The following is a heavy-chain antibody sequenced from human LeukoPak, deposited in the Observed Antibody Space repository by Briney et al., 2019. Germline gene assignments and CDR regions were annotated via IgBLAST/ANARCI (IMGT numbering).Heavy chain of an antibody. CDR2: ISTSGGTI. D-gene: IGHD5-12*01. Sequence: PGGSLRLSCAASGFTFSDYSLNWVRQAPGNGLEWISYISTSGGTIYYGDSVKGRFTISRDNSKNTLYLQMNSLRAEDTAVYYCASGTYSGYDFDYWGQGTLVTVSS. CDR1: GFTFSDYS. J-gene: IGHJ4*02. V-gene: IGHV3-48*01. CDR3: ASGTYSGYDFDY.